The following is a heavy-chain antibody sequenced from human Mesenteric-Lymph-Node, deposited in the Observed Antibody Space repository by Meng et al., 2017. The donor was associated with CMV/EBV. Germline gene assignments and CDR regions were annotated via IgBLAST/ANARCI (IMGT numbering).Heavy chain of an antibody. CDR1: GFTFSDYY. V-gene: IGHV3-69-1*01. CDR3: ARSPVLLPPAASDAFDV. CDR2: ISDTSTI. J-gene: IGHJ3*01. D-gene: IGHD2-2*01. Sequence: GGSLRLSCAASGFTFSDYYMNGVRQAPGEGLDWVSSISDTSTISYADSVKGRFTISRDNAKNSLYLQMNSLRAEDTAVYYCARSPVLLPPAASDAFDVWGQGTLVTVSS.